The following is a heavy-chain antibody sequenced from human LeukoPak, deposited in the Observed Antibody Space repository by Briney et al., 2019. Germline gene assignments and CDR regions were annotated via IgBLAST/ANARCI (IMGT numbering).Heavy chain of an antibody. CDR3: ARAGQPGTVDY. J-gene: IGHJ4*02. V-gene: IGHV3-7*01. D-gene: IGHD4-17*01. CDR1: GFTFSSYW. CDR2: IHQDGSEE. Sequence: GGSLRLSCAASGFTFSSYWMSWVRQAPGNGLEWVANIHQDGSEEYYVDSVTDRSTISRDNAKSSLYLQMNSLRGEDTAVYYCARAGQPGTVDYWGQGTLVTVSP.